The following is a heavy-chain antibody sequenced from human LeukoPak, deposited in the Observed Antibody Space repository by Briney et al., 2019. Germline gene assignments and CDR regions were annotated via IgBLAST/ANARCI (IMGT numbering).Heavy chain of an antibody. CDR3: ASGLTYYYDSSGYSTYYYFDY. D-gene: IGHD3-22*01. Sequence: SGTPSLTCAVSGYSISSGYYWGWIRQPPGKGPQWIGSIYHSGSTYYNPSLKSRVTISVDTSKNQFSLKLSSVTAADTAVYYCASGLTYYYDSSGYSTYYYFDYWGQGTLVTVSS. CDR1: GYSISSGYY. CDR2: IYHSGST. J-gene: IGHJ4*02. V-gene: IGHV4-38-2*01.